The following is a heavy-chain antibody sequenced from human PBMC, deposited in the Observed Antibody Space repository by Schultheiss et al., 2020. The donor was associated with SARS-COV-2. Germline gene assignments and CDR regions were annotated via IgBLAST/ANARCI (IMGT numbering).Heavy chain of an antibody. J-gene: IGHJ2*01. CDR2: IIPIFGTA. CDR3: ARDRYDFWSGYVSYCYFDL. V-gene: IGHV1-69*13. Sequence: SVKVSCNASGGTFSSYAIRWVRQAPGQGLEWMGGIIPIFGTANYAQKFQGRVTITADESTSTAYMELSSLRSEDTAVYYCARDRYDFWSGYVSYCYFDLWGRGTLVNVSS. CDR1: GGTFSSYA. D-gene: IGHD3-3*01.